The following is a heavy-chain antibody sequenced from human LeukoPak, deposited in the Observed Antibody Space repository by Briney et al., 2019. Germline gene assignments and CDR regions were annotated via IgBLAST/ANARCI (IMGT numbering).Heavy chain of an antibody. CDR2: ISATGTSK. J-gene: IGHJ4*02. D-gene: IGHD1-1*01. CDR3: ARDAAYDRTGYDS. CDR1: GFNFSAYY. V-gene: IGHV3-11*04. Sequence: PGGCLRLSCAASGFNFSAYYTNWVRQAPGKGLECVAYISATGTSKYYAHSVKGRFSISRDNAQNFLYLEMSSLIVEDTAVYYCARDAAYDRTGYDSWGQGTLVIVSS.